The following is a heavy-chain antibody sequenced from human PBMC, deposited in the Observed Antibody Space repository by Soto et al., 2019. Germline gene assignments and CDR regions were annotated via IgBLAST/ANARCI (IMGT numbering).Heavy chain of an antibody. CDR3: ARDRPGCSGGSCYLKYFYFYGMDV. V-gene: IGHV1-18*04. D-gene: IGHD2-15*01. J-gene: IGHJ6*02. CDR2: ISAYNGNT. CDR1: GYSFTDYH. Sequence: GASVKVSCKASGYSFTDYHIHWERQAPGQGLEWMGWISAYNGNTNYAQKLQGRVTTTTDTSTSTAYMELRSLRSDDTAVYYCARDRPGCSGGSCYLKYFYFYGMDVWGQGTTAPVSS.